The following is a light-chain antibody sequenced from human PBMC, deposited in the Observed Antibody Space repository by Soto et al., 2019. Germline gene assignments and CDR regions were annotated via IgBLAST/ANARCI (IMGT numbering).Light chain of an antibody. Sequence: EIVLTQSPATLSLSPGERATLSCRAGQNVANYLDWYQQKPGQAPRLLIYESSNRATGIAARFSGSGSGTDFTLTISSLEPEDFAVYYCQQRSNWWTFGQGTKVDIK. CDR3: QQRSNWWT. V-gene: IGKV3-11*01. CDR1: QNVANY. J-gene: IGKJ1*01. CDR2: ESS.